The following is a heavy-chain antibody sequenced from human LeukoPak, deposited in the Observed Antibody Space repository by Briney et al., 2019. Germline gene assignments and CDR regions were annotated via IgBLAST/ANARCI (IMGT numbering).Heavy chain of an antibody. D-gene: IGHD6-13*01. CDR3: AKDREGWSSSWYVDY. Sequence: GSLRLSCAASGFTFSSYAMSWVRQAPGKGLEWVSAISGSGGSTYYADSVKGRFTISRDNSKNTLYLQMNSLRAEDTAVYYCAKDREGWSSSWYVDYWGQGTLVTVSS. V-gene: IGHV3-23*01. CDR2: ISGSGGST. J-gene: IGHJ4*02. CDR1: GFTFSSYA.